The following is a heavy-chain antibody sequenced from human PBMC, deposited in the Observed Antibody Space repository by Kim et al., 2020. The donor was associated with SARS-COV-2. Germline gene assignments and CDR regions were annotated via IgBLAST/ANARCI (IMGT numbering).Heavy chain of an antibody. CDR2: INHSGST. CDR3: ARGVPVAEDAFDI. CDR1: GGSFSGYY. J-gene: IGHJ3*02. D-gene: IGHD2-15*01. Sequence: SETLSLTCAVYGGSFSGYYWSWIRQPPGKGLEWIGEINHSGSTNYNPSLKSRVTISVDTSKNQFSLKLSSVTAADTAVYYCARGVPVAEDAFDIWGQGT. V-gene: IGHV4-34*01.